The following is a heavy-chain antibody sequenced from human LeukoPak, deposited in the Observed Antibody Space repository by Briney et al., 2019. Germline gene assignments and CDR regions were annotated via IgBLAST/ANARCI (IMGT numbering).Heavy chain of an antibody. J-gene: IGHJ3*02. CDR2: IHYSGGT. D-gene: IGHD3-16*01. CDR3: ARVGEGSFDI. V-gene: IGHV4-59*01. CDR1: GGSISSYY. Sequence: PETLSLTCTVSGGSISSYYWSWIRQPPGKGLEFIGYIHYSGGTNYNPSLKSRVTISVDTSKNHFSLKLSSVTAADTAVYYCARVGEGSFDIWGQGTMVTVSP.